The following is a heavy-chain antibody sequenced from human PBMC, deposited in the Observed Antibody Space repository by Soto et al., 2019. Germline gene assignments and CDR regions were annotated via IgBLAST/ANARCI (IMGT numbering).Heavy chain of an antibody. J-gene: IGHJ4*02. V-gene: IGHV3-74*03. CDR3: AREFTPALPRGDDFDY. CDR1: GFAFRTYW. D-gene: IGHD2-15*01. Sequence: EVQLVESGGGLVQPGGSLKLSCAASGFAFRTYWMHWVRQVPGKGLMWVSRINEIGSYSTYADFAKGRFTISRDNTTHTVYLQMNSLSAEDTGRYYCAREFTPALPRGDDFDYWGQGMLVTVSS. CDR2: INEIGSYS.